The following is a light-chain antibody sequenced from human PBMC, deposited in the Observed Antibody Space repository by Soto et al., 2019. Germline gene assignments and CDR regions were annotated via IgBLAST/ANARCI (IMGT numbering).Light chain of an antibody. CDR1: SSDVGGSKY. CDR2: DVS. CDR3: CSYAGSYTVV. J-gene: IGLJ2*01. V-gene: IGLV2-11*01. Sequence: QSALTQPASVSGSPGQSITISCTGTSSDVGGSKYVSWYQQHPGKAPKLMIYDVSKRPSGVPDRFSGSKSGNTASLTISGLQAEDEADYYCCSYAGSYTVVFGGGTKVTVL.